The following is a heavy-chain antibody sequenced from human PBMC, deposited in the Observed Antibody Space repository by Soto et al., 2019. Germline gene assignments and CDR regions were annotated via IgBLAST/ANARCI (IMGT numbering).Heavy chain of an antibody. J-gene: IGHJ5*02. Sequence: QVQLVESGGGVVQPGRSLRLSCAPSGFSFSDFGMHWVRQAPGKGLEWVAAISHDGSNQYYGDSVKGRFSISRDHSNNRLYLQMNNLKVEDSAIYFCAREVVGPTTNWFDPWGQGTLVTVSS. CDR3: AREVVGPTTNWFDP. CDR1: GFSFSDFG. V-gene: IGHV3-30*03. D-gene: IGHD1-26*01. CDR2: ISHDGSNQ.